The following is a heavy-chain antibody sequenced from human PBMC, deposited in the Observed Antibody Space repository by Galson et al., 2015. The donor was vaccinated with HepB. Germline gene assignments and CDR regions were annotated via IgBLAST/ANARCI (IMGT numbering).Heavy chain of an antibody. V-gene: IGHV3-48*01. Sequence: SLRLSCAASGFTFSSYSMNWVRQAPGKGLEWVSYISSSSSTIYYADSVKGRFTISRDNAKNSLYLQMNSLRAEDTAVYYCARDLYGSSWTWYFDLWGRGTLVTVSS. CDR2: ISSSSSTI. D-gene: IGHD6-13*01. CDR1: GFTFSSYS. J-gene: IGHJ2*01. CDR3: ARDLYGSSWTWYFDL.